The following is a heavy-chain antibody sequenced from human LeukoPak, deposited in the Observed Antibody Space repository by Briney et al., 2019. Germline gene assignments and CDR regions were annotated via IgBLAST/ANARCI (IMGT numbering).Heavy chain of an antibody. CDR2: INHSGST. Sequence: PSETLSPTCAVYGGSFSGYYWSWSRQPPGKGLEWIGEINHSGSTNYNPSLKSRVTISVDTSKNQFSLKLSSVTAADTAVYYCATSFVGATSWFDPWGQGTLVTVSS. CDR1: GGSFSGYY. J-gene: IGHJ5*02. CDR3: ATSFVGATSWFDP. V-gene: IGHV4-34*01. D-gene: IGHD1-26*01.